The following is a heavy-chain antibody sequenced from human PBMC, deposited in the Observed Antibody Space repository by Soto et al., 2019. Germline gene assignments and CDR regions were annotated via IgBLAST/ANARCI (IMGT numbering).Heavy chain of an antibody. Sequence: EVQLVQSGAEVKKPGESLRIACKGSGYIFATYWINWVRQLPGEGLEWMGRIDPSDSEANYGPSFQGHVTMSVDTSTNTAYLQWSSLKAPDSATYYCARETGTYSNDFWGQGTLVSVFS. CDR2: IDPSDSEA. CDR1: GYIFATYW. V-gene: IGHV5-10-1*03. D-gene: IGHD4-4*01. CDR3: ARETGTYSNDF. J-gene: IGHJ4*02.